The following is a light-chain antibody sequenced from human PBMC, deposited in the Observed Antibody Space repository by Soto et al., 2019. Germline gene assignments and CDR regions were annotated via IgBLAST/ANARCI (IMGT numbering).Light chain of an antibody. CDR1: RSDVGGYNS. V-gene: IGLV2-14*01. CDR3: SSYTSTSAVV. CDR2: DVS. Sequence: QSALTQPASVSGSPGQSITISCTGTRSDVGGYNSVSWYHQHPGKAPKLMIYDVSNRPSGVSNRFSGSKSGNTASLTISGLQAEDEADYYCSSYTSTSAVVFGGGTKVTVL. J-gene: IGLJ2*01.